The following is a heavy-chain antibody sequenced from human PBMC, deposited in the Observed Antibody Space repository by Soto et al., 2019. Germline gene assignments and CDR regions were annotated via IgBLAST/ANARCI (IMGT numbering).Heavy chain of an antibody. CDR1: GFTFSSYG. Sequence: PWGSLRLSCAASGFTFSSYGMHWVRQAQGKGLGWVAVVWYDGSNKYYADSVKGRFTISRDNSKNTLYLQMNSLRAEDTAVYYCARDAARISSSSFANEYYFDYWGQGTLVTVSS. J-gene: IGHJ4*02. V-gene: IGHV3-33*01. CDR2: VWYDGSNK. CDR3: ARDAARISSSSFANEYYFDY. D-gene: IGHD6-6*01.